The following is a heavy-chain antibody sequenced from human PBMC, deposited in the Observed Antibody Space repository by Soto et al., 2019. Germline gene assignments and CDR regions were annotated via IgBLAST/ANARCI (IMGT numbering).Heavy chain of an antibody. CDR2: INSDGSST. V-gene: IGHV3-74*01. J-gene: IGHJ3*02. CDR1: GFTFSSYW. Sequence: GGSLRLSCAAAGFTFSSYWMHWVRQAPGKGLVWVSRINSDGSSTSYADSVKGRFTISRDNAKNTLYLQMNSLRAEDTAVYYCARGLVYAIVAFDIWGQGTMVTVSS. CDR3: ARGLVYAIVAFDI. D-gene: IGHD2-8*01.